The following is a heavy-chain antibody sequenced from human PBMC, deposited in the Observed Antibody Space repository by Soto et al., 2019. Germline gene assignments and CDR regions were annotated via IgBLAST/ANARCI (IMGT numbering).Heavy chain of an antibody. CDR3: AKEALRFLESQRFFNY. Sequence: GGSLRLSCAASGFTFDDYAMHWVRQAPGKGLEWVAGISWNTGIIAYADSVKGRFTISRDNARNSLYLQMNSLRAEDTALYYCAKEALRFLESQRFFNYWGQGTLVTVSS. V-gene: IGHV3-9*01. J-gene: IGHJ4*02. D-gene: IGHD3-3*01. CDR2: ISWNTGII. CDR1: GFTFDDYA.